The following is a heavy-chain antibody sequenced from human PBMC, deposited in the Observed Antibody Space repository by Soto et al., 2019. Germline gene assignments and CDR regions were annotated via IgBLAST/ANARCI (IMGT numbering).Heavy chain of an antibody. CDR3: ARHSRGSVDS. CDR1: GGSISSNY. J-gene: IGHJ4*02. V-gene: IGHV4-59*08. D-gene: IGHD6-19*01. Sequence: PSETLSLTCTVSGGSISSNYWTWIRQPPGKGLEWIGYVYNSGSTNYNPSLKSRVTISEDTSKSQFSLKVNSMAAADTAVYYCARHSRGSVDSWGQGTLVTVSS. CDR2: VYNSGST.